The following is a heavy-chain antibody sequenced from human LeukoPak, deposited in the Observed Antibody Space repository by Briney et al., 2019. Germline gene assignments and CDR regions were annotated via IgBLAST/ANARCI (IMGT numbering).Heavy chain of an antibody. Sequence: ASVKVSCKASGYTFTSYDINWVRQASRQGLEWMAWMNPNSGNTGYAQKFQGRVTMTSNTSISTAYMELSSLRSEDTAVYYCARRPMVRGVLHYWGQGTLVTVSS. CDR3: ARRPMVRGVLHY. D-gene: IGHD3-10*01. J-gene: IGHJ4*02. CDR1: GYTFTSYD. V-gene: IGHV1-8*01. CDR2: MNPNSGNT.